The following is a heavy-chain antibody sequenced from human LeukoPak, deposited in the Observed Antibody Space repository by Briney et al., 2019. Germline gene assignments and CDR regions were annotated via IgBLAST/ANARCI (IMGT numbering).Heavy chain of an antibody. Sequence: PSETLSLTCTVSGGSISSSSYYWGWIRQPPGKGLEWIGSIYYSGSTYYNPSLKSRVTISVDTSKSQFSLKLSSVTAADTAVYYCARQPSSGYFAFDYWGQGTLVTVSS. CDR2: IYYSGST. CDR3: ARQPSSGYFAFDY. J-gene: IGHJ4*02. V-gene: IGHV4-39*01. D-gene: IGHD3-22*01. CDR1: GGSISSSSYY.